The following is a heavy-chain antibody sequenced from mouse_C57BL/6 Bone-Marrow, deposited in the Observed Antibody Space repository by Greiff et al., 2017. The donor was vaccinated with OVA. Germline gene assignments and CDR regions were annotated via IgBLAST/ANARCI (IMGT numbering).Heavy chain of an antibody. V-gene: IGHV5-6*01. CDR3: ARLGYDYDFWIAY. CDR2: ISRGGSYT. J-gene: IGHJ3*01. CDR1: GFTFSSYG. Sequence: EVQLVESGGDLVKPGGSLKLSCAASGFTFSSYGMSWVRQTPDQRLEWVATISRGGSYTNYPDSVKGRFTISRDNAKNTLYLQMSSLKSEDTAMYYCARLGYDYDFWIAYWGQGTLVTVSA. D-gene: IGHD2-4*01.